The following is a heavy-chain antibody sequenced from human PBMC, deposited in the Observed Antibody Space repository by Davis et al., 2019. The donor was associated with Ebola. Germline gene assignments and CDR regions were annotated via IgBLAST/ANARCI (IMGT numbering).Heavy chain of an antibody. D-gene: IGHD2-2*01. Sequence: PSETLSLTCAVYGGSFSGYYWSWIRQPPGKGLEWIGEINHSGSTNYNPSLKSRVTISVDTSKNQFSLKLSSVTAADTAVYYCARDLIVVVPAAIGMDVWGQGTTVTVSS. V-gene: IGHV4-34*01. CDR1: GGSFSGYY. CDR3: ARDLIVVVPAAIGMDV. J-gene: IGHJ6*02. CDR2: INHSGST.